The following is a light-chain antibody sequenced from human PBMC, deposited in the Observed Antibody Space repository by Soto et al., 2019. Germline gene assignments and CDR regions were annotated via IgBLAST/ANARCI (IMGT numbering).Light chain of an antibody. CDR2: KVS. CDR3: MQGTYWHPRT. Sequence: DVVMTQSPLSLPVTLGQPASISCRSSQSLLYSDGNTYLSWFQQRPGQSPRRLIYKVSIRDSGVPDKFRGSGSCSDFTLKITRVEAEDVGVYYCMQGTYWHPRTVGQGTKVEIK. J-gene: IGKJ1*01. CDR1: QSLLYSDGNTY. V-gene: IGKV2-30*01.